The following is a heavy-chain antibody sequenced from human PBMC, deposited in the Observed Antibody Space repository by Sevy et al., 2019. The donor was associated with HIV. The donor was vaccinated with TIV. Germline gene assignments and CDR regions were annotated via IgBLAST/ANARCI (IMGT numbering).Heavy chain of an antibody. D-gene: IGHD1-26*01. V-gene: IGHV3-48*02. CDR3: ARRFNIVGATHFDY. Sequence: GESLRLSCAASGFTFSSYTMNWVRQAPGKGLEWVSYISSSSSTIYYADSVKGRFTISRDNAKNSLYLQMNSLRDEDTAVYFCARRFNIVGATHFDYWGQGTLVTVSS. CDR1: GFTFSSYT. J-gene: IGHJ4*02. CDR2: ISSSSSTI.